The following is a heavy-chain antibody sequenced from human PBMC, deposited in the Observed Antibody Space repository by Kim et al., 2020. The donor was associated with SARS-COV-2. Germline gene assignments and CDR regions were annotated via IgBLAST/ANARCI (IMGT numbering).Heavy chain of an antibody. J-gene: IGHJ6*02. CDR3: ARDEGSYCSSTSCYGYYYYGMDV. D-gene: IGHD2-2*01. V-gene: IGHV6-1*01. CDR2: TYYRSKWYN. Sequence: SQTLSLTCAISGDSVSSNSAAWNWIRQSPSRGLEWLGRTYYRSKWYNDYAVSVKSRITINPDTSKNQFSLQLNSVTPEDTAVYYCARDEGSYCSSTSCYGYYYYGMDVWGQGTTVTVSS. CDR1: GDSVSSNSAA.